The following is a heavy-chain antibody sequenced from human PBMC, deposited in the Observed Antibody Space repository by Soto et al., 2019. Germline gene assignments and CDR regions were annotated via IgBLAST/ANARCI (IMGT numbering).Heavy chain of an antibody. CDR3: AKESRQYYYDSSGFLDY. V-gene: IGHV3-23*01. CDR1: GFTFSSYA. D-gene: IGHD3-22*01. J-gene: IGHJ4*02. CDR2: ISGSGGST. Sequence: PGGSLRLSCAASGFTFSSYAMSWVRQAPGKGLEWVSAISGSGGSTYYADSVKGRFTISRDNSKNTLYLQMNSLRAEDTAVYYCAKESRQYYYDSSGFLDYWGQGTLVTVSS.